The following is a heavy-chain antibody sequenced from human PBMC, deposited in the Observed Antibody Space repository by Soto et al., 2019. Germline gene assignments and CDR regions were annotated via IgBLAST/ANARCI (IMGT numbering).Heavy chain of an antibody. CDR1: GGTFSSYA. CDR2: IIPIFGTA. D-gene: IGHD2-2*01. Sequence: SVKVSCKASGGTFSSYAISWVRQAPGQGLEWMGGIIPIFGTANYAQKFQGRVTITADESTSTAYMELSSLRSEDTAVYYCARVRGCSSTRCHRTNNWFDPWGQGTLVTVSS. J-gene: IGHJ5*02. CDR3: ARVRGCSSTRCHRTNNWFDP. V-gene: IGHV1-69*13.